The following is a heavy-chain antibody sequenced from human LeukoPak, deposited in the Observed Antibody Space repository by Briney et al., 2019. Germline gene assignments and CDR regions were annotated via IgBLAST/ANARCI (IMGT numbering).Heavy chain of an antibody. J-gene: IGHJ3*01. Sequence: GESLKISCKVSGYSFTSYCIGWVRQMPGKGLEWTGIIYPGDSGPTYSPSFHGQVTISVDKSINTAYLQWSSLQASDTAMYYCGMSGDRVPLQDDVFDVWGQGTMVTIST. CDR3: GMSGDRVPLQDDVFDV. V-gene: IGHV5-51*01. D-gene: IGHD1-26*01. CDR1: GYSFTSYC. CDR2: IYPGDSGP.